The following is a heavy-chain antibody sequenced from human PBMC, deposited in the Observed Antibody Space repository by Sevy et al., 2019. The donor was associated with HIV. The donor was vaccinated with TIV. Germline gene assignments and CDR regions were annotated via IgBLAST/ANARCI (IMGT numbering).Heavy chain of an antibody. CDR1: GFTFSSYW. J-gene: IGHJ3*02. V-gene: IGHV3-7*01. CDR3: AGEAHYYDSSGYYRNAFDI. D-gene: IGHD3-22*01. CDR2: IKQDGSGK. Sequence: GGSLRLSCAASGFTFSSYWMSWVRQAPGKGLEWVANIKQDGSGKYYVDSVKGRFTISRDNAKNSLYLQMNSLRAEDTAVYYCAGEAHYYDSSGYYRNAFDIWGQGTMVTVSS.